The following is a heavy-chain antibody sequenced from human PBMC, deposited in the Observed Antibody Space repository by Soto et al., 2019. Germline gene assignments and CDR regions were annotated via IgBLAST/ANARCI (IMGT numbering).Heavy chain of an antibody. CDR2: IFYLGSS. V-gene: IGHV4-39*01. D-gene: IGHD3-10*01. CDR3: ARIGGIPVGANWFDP. Sequence: SETLSLTCTVSGDSIISSDFYWGWVRQPPGKGLEWIGSIFYLGSSYYNPSLKSRVTMSVDTSKNQFSLRLRSVTAADTALYYCARIGGIPVGANWFDPWGQGTLVTVSS. J-gene: IGHJ5*02. CDR1: GDSIISSDFY.